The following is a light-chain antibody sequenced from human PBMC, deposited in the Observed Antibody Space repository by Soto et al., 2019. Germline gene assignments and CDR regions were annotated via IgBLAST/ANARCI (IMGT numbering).Light chain of an antibody. CDR2: AGS. Sequence: DIQMTQSPSSLSASVGDRVTITCRASQSISSFLNWYQQKPGKAPKPLIYAGSSLQSGVPARFSGSGSGIDFTLTISSLQPEDFATYYCQQSYSVPCTFGQGTKLEIK. CDR3: QQSYSVPCT. J-gene: IGKJ2*02. CDR1: QSISSF. V-gene: IGKV1-39*01.